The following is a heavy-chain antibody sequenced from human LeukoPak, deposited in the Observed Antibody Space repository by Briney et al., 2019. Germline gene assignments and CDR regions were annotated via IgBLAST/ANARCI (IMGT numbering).Heavy chain of an antibody. V-gene: IGHV4-4*07. CDR2: VYSSGIT. D-gene: IGHD5-12*01. J-gene: IGHJ4*02. CDR1: GGSINNYS. CDR3: VTGFGWLPDY. Sequence: PSETLSLTCTASGGSINNYSWSWIRQPAGKGLEWIGRVYSSGITNHSPSLRSRVAMSVDTSKNQFSLKLSSVTAADTAVYYCVTGFGWLPDYWGQGTPVTVSS.